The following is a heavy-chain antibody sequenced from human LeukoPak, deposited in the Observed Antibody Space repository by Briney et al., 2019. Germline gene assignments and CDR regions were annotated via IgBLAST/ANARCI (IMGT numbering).Heavy chain of an antibody. J-gene: IGHJ4*02. Sequence: ASVKVSCKVSGYTLTELSMHWVRQAPGKGLEWMGGFDPEDGETIYAQKFQGRVTMPEDTSTDTAYMELSSLRSEDTAVYYCATSTVVTALDYWGQGTLVTVSS. D-gene: IGHD4-23*01. CDR3: ATSTVVTALDY. CDR1: GYTLTELS. V-gene: IGHV1-24*01. CDR2: FDPEDGET.